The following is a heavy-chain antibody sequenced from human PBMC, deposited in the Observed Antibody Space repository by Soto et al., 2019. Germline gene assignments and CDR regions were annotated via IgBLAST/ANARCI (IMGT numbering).Heavy chain of an antibody. V-gene: IGHV4-59*01. CDR2: VHNNGGP. D-gene: IGHD3-22*01. J-gene: IGHJ4*02. Sequence: QLQLQESGPGLVKPSETLSLTCTVSGGSISSYYWSWIRQPPGKGLEGSGYVHNNGGPNYNPSLKRRVPCSLATSKNQFSLKLSSVTAADTAVYYCARAGRSCGYYPNDYCGQGILVTVSP. CDR1: GGSISSYY. CDR3: ARAGRSCGYYPNDY.